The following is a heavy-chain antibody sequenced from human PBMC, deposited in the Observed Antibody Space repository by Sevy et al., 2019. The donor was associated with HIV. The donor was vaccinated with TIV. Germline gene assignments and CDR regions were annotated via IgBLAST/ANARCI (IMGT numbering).Heavy chain of an antibody. CDR3: ARGTYYYGSGSYYRFLYYYYYMDV. CDR2: IYYSGST. CDR1: GGSISSYY. V-gene: IGHV4-59*01. D-gene: IGHD3-10*01. J-gene: IGHJ6*03. Sequence: GSLRLSCTVSGGSISSYYWSWIRQPPGKGLEWIGYIYYSGSTNYNPSLKSRVTISVDTSKNQFSLKLSSVTAADTAVYYCARGTYYYGSGSYYRFLYYYYYMDVWGKGTTVTVSS.